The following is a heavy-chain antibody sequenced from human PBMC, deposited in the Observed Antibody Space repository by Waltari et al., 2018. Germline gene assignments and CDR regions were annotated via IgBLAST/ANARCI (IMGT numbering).Heavy chain of an antibody. V-gene: IGHV4-34*02. Sequence: QVQLQQWGTGLLKPSATLSLTCNVSGGSVSGNYWRWIRQSPGKGLEWLGEISPTGTANSIPSRKGRLTMSLDTSKNQFSVSLTSVTAADTALYFCAGGYGSSDSWGQGTLVTVSS. CDR1: GGSVSGNY. CDR2: ISPTGTA. CDR3: AGGYGSSDS. D-gene: IGHD3-22*01. J-gene: IGHJ4*02.